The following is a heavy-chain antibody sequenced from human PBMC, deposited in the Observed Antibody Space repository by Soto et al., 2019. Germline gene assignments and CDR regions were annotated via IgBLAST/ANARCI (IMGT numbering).Heavy chain of an antibody. D-gene: IGHD2-2*01. CDR2: ISPNSGGT. CDR3: ARGLWEVVPAAMGPYYYYYMDV. J-gene: IGHJ6*03. CDR1: GYTFTGYY. Sequence: ASVKVSCKASGYTFTGYYMHWVRQAPGQGLEWMGWISPNSGGTNYAQKFQGWVTMTRDTSISTAYMELSRLRSDDTAVYYCARGLWEVVPAAMGPYYYYYMDVWGKGTTVTVSS. V-gene: IGHV1-2*04.